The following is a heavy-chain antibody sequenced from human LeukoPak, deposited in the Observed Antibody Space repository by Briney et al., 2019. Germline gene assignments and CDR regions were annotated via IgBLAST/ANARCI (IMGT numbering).Heavy chain of an antibody. D-gene: IGHD2-2*01. V-gene: IGHV3-23*01. Sequence: PGGSLRLSCAASGFTFSSYAMTWVRQAPGKGLEWVSAISESCGNTYSADSVKGRFTISRDNSKNTLYLQMNSLRVEDTAVYYCAKEKSGTRVTQFDYWGQGTLVSVST. J-gene: IGHJ4*02. CDR1: GFTFSSYA. CDR2: ISESCGNT. CDR3: AKEKSGTRVTQFDY.